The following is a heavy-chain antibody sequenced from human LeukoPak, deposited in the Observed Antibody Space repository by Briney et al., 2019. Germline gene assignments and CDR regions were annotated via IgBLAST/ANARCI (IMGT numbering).Heavy chain of an antibody. V-gene: IGHV3-74*01. CDR2: INSDGSST. J-gene: IGHJ4*02. Sequence: GGSLRLSCAASGFTFSSYWMHWVRQAPGKGLVWVSRINSDGSSTSYADSVKGRFTISRDNAKDTLYLQMNSLRAEDSAVYYCVTSYCSGGSCYSASGYWGQGTLVTVSS. CDR3: VTSYCSGGSCYSASGY. D-gene: IGHD2-15*01. CDR1: GFTFSSYW.